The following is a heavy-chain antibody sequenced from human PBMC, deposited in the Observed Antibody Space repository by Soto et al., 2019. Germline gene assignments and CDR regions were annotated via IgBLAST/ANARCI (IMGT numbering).Heavy chain of an antibody. CDR1: GGSISSSF. CDR3: ARGHRAMEYYYYYGMDV. D-gene: IGHD5-18*01. CDR2: ISYSGST. V-gene: IGHV4-59*01. Sequence: KTSETLSLTCSVSGGSISSSFWSWIRQPPGKELEWIGYISYSGSTTYNPSLKGRITLSVDTSKNQFSLRVASVTAADTAVYYCARGHRAMEYYYYYGMDVWGQGTTVTVSS. J-gene: IGHJ6*02.